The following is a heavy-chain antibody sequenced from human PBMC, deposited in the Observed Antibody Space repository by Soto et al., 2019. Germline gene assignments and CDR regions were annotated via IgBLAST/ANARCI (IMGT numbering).Heavy chain of an antibody. J-gene: IGHJ4*02. CDR1: GFTFSSYA. D-gene: IGHD3-9*01. CDR3: ARTDYDTLTGYYTGFDY. Sequence: SLRLSCAASGFTFSSYAMNWVRQAPGKGLEWVSGISGNGGTTSYADSVKGRFTISRDNSKNTLYLQMKSLRAEDTAIYFCARTDYDTLTGYYTGFDYWGQGTLVTVSS. V-gene: IGHV3-23*01. CDR2: ISGNGGTT.